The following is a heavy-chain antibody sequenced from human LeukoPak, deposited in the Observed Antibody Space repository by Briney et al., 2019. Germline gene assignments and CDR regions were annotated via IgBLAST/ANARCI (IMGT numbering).Heavy chain of an antibody. V-gene: IGHV3-23*01. J-gene: IGHJ5*02. D-gene: IGHD3-10*01. CDR1: GLTLSSYA. CDR3: ARTGAVLLWFGEPFDP. Sequence: GGSLRLSCAASGLTLSSYAMSWVRQGPGKGLEWVSAISGSGGSTYYADSVKGRFTISRDNSKNTLYLQMNSLRAEDTAVYYCARTGAVLLWFGEPFDPWGQGTLVTVSS. CDR2: ISGSGGST.